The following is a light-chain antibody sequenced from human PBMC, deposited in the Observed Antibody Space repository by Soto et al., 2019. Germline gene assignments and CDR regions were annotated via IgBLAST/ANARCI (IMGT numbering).Light chain of an antibody. Sequence: DFVMTQSPDSLTVSLGERATINCKSSQSVLYSPNNKNYLAWYQQKPGQPPKLLIYWASTRESGVPDRFSGGGSGTDFTLTISSLQAEDVAVYYCQQYHSTHYTFCQATKLEIK. CDR1: QSVLYSPNNKNY. V-gene: IGKV4-1*01. J-gene: IGKJ2*01. CDR3: QQYHSTHYT. CDR2: WAS.